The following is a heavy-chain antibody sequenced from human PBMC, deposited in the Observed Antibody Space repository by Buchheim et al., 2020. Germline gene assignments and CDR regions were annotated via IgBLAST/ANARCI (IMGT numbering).Heavy chain of an antibody. CDR1: GFTFSRNW. CDR2: IDAGGTRT. V-gene: IGHV3-74*01. Sequence: EVQLVESGGGLVQPGGSLRLPCEVSGFTFSRNWMHWVRQAPGKGLVWVSRIDAGGTRTTYADSVRGRFIISRDNAKNTVYLQMNSLRAEDTAVYYCTTGTGGSGSPLGAFWGQGTL. CDR3: TTGTGGSGSPLGAF. J-gene: IGHJ4*02. D-gene: IGHD3-10*01.